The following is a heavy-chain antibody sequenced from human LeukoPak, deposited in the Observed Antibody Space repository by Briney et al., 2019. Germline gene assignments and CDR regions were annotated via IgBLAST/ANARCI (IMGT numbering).Heavy chain of an antibody. CDR1: GESFIGHY. CDR2: INHSGST. D-gene: IGHD3-10*01. J-gene: IGHJ4*02. V-gene: IGHV4-34*01. Sequence: SETLSLTCAVYGESFIGHYWTWIRQPPGKGLEWIGEINHSGSTTSNPSLNNRVTISVDTSKNQFSLKLTSVTAADTAVYYCARPRYGSGSLDSWGQGTLVTVSS. CDR3: ARPRYGSGSLDS.